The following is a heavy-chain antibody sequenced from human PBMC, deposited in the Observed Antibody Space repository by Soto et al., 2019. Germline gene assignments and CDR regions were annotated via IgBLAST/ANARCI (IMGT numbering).Heavy chain of an antibody. CDR1: GDGFSSSSVA. CDR3: ARGKNTAFDF. J-gene: IGHJ4*02. D-gene: IGHD2-21*02. Sequence: SQTLSLTCVMSGDGFSSSSVAWNWFRQSPSRSLEWLGRTFYRSKWYSEYAVSVKSRITINPDASKNQFSLQLNSVSPEDTALYYCARGKNTAFDFWGQGTLVTVSS. CDR2: TFYRSKWYS. V-gene: IGHV6-1*01.